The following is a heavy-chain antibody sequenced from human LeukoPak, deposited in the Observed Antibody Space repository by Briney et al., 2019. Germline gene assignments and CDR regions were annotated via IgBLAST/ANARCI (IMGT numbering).Heavy chain of an antibody. CDR3: AAAVAAFDI. D-gene: IGHD6-19*01. CDR2: ISWNSGSI. J-gene: IGHJ3*02. Sequence: PGGSLRLSCTASGFTFDDYAMHWVRQAPGKGLEWVSGISWNSGSIGYADSVKGRFTISRGNAKNSLYLQMNSLRAEDTALYYCAAAVAAFDIWGQGTMVTVSS. V-gene: IGHV3-9*01. CDR1: GFTFDDYA.